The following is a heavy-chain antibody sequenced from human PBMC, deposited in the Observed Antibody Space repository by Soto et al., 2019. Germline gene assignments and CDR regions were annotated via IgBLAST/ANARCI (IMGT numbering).Heavy chain of an antibody. D-gene: IGHD6-13*01. J-gene: IGHJ4*02. Sequence: GGSLRLSCAASGFTFSSYSMNWVRQAPGKGLEWVSYISSSSSTIYYADSVKGRFTISRDNAKNTLYLQMNSLRAEDTAVYYCARDRGIAAAEYYFDHWGQGTLVTVSS. CDR2: ISSSSSTI. CDR3: ARDRGIAAAEYYFDH. V-gene: IGHV3-48*01. CDR1: GFTFSSYS.